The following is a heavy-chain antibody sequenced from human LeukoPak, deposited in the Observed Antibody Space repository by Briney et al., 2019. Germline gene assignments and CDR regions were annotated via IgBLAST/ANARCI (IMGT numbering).Heavy chain of an antibody. D-gene: IGHD3-22*01. V-gene: IGHV3-74*01. CDR2: INADGSTT. CDR3: ARCYYHDSMVAF. CDR1: GFNFRNYW. Sequence: GGSLRLSCAASGFNFRNYWMLWVRQPPGRGLVWVSRINADGSTTNYADSVKGRFTISRDNAKNTLYLQMNSLSAEETAVYYCARCYYHDSMVAFWGPGTLVAVS. J-gene: IGHJ4*02.